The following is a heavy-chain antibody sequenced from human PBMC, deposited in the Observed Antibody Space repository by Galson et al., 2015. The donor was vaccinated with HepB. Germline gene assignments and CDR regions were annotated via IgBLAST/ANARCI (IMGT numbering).Heavy chain of an antibody. CDR1: GFTFSSYG. CDR2: ISYDGSNK. CDR3: AKDLYSSLPSNYYYYGMDV. J-gene: IGHJ6*02. V-gene: IGHV3-30*18. Sequence: SLRLSCAASGFTFSSYGMHWVRQAPGKVLEWVAVISYDGSNKYYADSVKGRFTISRDNSKNTLYLQMNSLRAEDTAVYYCAKDLYSSLPSNYYYYGMDVWGQGTTVTVSS. D-gene: IGHD4-11*01.